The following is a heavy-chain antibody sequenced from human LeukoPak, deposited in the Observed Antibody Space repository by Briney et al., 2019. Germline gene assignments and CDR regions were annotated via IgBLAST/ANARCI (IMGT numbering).Heavy chain of an antibody. CDR1: GGTFSNNP. CDR3: ARDHPYYYDSNHPYYFDY. CDR2: IIPIFGTA. J-gene: IGHJ4*02. Sequence: ASVKVSCKASGGTFSNNPISWVRQAPGQGLEWMGEIIPIFGTATYAQKFQGRVTITADTSTSTVYMELRSLRSDDTAVYYCARDHPYYYDSNHPYYFDYWGQGTLVTVSS. D-gene: IGHD3-22*01. V-gene: IGHV1-69*06.